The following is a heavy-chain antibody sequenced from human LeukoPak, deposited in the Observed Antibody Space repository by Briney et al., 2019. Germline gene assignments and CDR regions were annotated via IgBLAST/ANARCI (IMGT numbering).Heavy chain of an antibody. CDR1: GGSISSYY. Sequence: PSETLSLTCTVSGGSISSYYWSWIRQPPGKGLEWIGYIYYSGSTNYNPSLKSRVTISVDTSKNQFSLKLSSVTAVDTAVYYCARVITGTTNWFDPWGQGTLVTVSS. J-gene: IGHJ5*02. V-gene: IGHV4-59*12. CDR3: ARVITGTTNWFDP. CDR2: IYYSGST. D-gene: IGHD1-20*01.